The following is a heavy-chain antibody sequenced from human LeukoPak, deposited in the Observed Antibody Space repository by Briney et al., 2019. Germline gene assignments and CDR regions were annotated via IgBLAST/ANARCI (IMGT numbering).Heavy chain of an antibody. CDR1: VGSISSGCYY. CDR3: ARGNIGNIVATIYAFDI. Sequence: SETLSLTCTVSVGSISSGCYYWSWIRQHPGKGLEWIAYIYYSGSTYYNPSLKSRVTISVDTSKNQFSLKLSSVTAADTAVYYCARGNIGNIVATIYAFDIWGQGTMVTVSS. V-gene: IGHV4-31*03. D-gene: IGHD5-12*01. J-gene: IGHJ3*02. CDR2: IYYSGST.